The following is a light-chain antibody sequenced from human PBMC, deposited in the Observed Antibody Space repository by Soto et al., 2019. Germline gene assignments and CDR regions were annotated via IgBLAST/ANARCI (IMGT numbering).Light chain of an antibody. CDR3: QQYNSYFPNT. Sequence: DIPMTQSPSTLSASVGDRVTITCRANQTISRWLAWYQQKPGKAPKLLIYRAPSLEAGVPSRFRGSGSGTEFTITISSLRHDDFATYYCQQYNSYFPNTFGQGTRVEIK. V-gene: IGKV1-5*03. CDR1: QTISRW. CDR2: RAP. J-gene: IGKJ2*01.